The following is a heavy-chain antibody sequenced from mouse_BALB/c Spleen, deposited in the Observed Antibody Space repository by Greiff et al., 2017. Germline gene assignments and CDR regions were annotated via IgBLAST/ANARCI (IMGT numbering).Heavy chain of an antibody. V-gene: IGHV5-6-3*01. Sequence: EVKLVESGGGLVQPGGSLKLSCAASGFTFSSYGMSWVRQTPDKRLELVATINSNGGSTYYPDSVKGRFTISRDNAKNTLYLQMSSLKSEDTAMYYCASGEITSWFAYWGQGTLVTVSA. CDR1: GFTFSSYG. CDR2: INSNGGST. D-gene: IGHD2-4*01. CDR3: ASGEITSWFAY. J-gene: IGHJ3*01.